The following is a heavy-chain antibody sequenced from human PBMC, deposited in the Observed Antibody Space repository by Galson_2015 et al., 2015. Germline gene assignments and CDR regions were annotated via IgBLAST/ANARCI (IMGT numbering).Heavy chain of an antibody. CDR3: ARDSLHIYSSSWYVAYFDY. CDR1: GYTFTGYY. CDR2: INPNSGGT. V-gene: IGHV1-2*06. J-gene: IGHJ4*02. D-gene: IGHD6-13*01. Sequence: SVKVSCKASGYTFTGYYMHWVRQAPGQGLEWMGRINPNSGGTNYAQKFQGRVTMTRDTSISTAYMELSRLRSDDTAVYYCARDSLHIYSSSWYVAYFDYWGQGTLVTVSS.